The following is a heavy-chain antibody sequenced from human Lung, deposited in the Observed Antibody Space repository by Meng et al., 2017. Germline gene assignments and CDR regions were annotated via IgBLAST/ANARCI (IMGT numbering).Heavy chain of an antibody. CDR2: INHSGST. V-gene: IGHV4-34*01. CDR3: ARGPTTMAHDFDY. D-gene: IGHD4-11*01. J-gene: IGHJ4*02. Sequence: QLLQWGAVLFKPSGSLSLTSFVSGGSFSDYSWSWIRQPPGKGLEWIGEINHSGSTNYNPSIESRATISVATSQNNLSLKLSSVTAADSAVYYCARGPTTMAHDFDYWGQGTLVTVSS. CDR1: GGSFSDYS.